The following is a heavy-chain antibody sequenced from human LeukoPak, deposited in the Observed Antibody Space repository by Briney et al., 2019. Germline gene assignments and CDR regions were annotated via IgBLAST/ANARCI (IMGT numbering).Heavy chain of an antibody. CDR3: ARSENYYDSSGESYFDY. J-gene: IGHJ4*02. D-gene: IGHD3-22*01. Sequence: SETLSLTCTVSGGSISSYYWSWIRQPAGKGLEWIGRIYTSGSTNYNPSLKSRVTMSVDTSKNQFSLKPSSVTAADTAVYYCARSENYYDSSGESYFDYWGQGTLVTVSS. CDR2: IYTSGST. CDR1: GGSISSYY. V-gene: IGHV4-4*07.